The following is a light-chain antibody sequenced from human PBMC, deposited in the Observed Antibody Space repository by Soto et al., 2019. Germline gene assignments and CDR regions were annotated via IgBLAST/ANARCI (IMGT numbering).Light chain of an antibody. V-gene: IGLV4-69*01. CDR1: SGHSNYA. Sequence: QLVLTQSPSASASLGASVKLTCTLSSGHSNYAIAWHQQQSEKGPRYLMKLNSDGSHSKGDGIPDRFSGSSSGAERYLTISSLQSEDEADYYCQTWGSGIVVFGGGTKVT. CDR3: QTWGSGIVV. CDR2: LNSDGSH. J-gene: IGLJ2*01.